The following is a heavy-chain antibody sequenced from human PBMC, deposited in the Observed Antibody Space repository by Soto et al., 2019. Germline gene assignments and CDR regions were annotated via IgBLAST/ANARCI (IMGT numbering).Heavy chain of an antibody. V-gene: IGHV3-23*01. CDR3: AKDPGYSSSWPKFDY. J-gene: IGHJ4*02. Sequence: GGLMRRSWTASGCTFRSYAMILIRQAQGKGLEWVSAISGSGGSTYYADSVKGRFTISRDNSKNTLYLQMNSLRAEDTAVYYCAKDPGYSSSWPKFDYWGQRTLVTVSS. CDR2: ISGSGGST. D-gene: IGHD6-13*01. CDR1: GCTFRSYA.